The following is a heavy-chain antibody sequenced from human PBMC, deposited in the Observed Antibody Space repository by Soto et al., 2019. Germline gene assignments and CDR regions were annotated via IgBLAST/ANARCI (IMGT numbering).Heavy chain of an antibody. Sequence: GGSLRLSCAASGFTFSSYGMHWVRQAPGKGLEWVAVISYDGSNKYYADSVKGRFTISRDNSKNTLYLQMNSLRAEDTAVYYCAKDPYGDYAPYYYGMDVWGQGTKVTVSS. CDR3: AKDPYGDYAPYYYGMDV. J-gene: IGHJ6*02. CDR2: ISYDGSNK. V-gene: IGHV3-30*18. D-gene: IGHD4-17*01. CDR1: GFTFSSYG.